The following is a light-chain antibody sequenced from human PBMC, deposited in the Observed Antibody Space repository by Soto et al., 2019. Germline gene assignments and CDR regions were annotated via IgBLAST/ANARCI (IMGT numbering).Light chain of an antibody. CDR1: SSNIGSNT. CDR2: SNN. J-gene: IGLJ1*01. CDR3: AAWDDSLNGPV. Sequence: QCVLTQPASASGTPGQRVTISCSGSSSNIGSNTVNWYQQLPGTAPKLLIYSNNQRPSGVPDRFSGSKSGTSASLAISGLQSEDEADYYCAAWDDSLNGPVFGTGTKVTVL. V-gene: IGLV1-44*01.